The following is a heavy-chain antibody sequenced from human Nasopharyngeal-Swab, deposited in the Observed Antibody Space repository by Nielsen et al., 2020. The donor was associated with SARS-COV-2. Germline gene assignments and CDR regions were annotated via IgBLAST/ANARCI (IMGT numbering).Heavy chain of an antibody. Sequence: GGSLRLSCKGSGYSFTSYWISWVRQMPGKGLEWMGRIDPSDSYTNYSPSFQGHVTISADKSISTAYLRWSSLKASDTAMYYCARMSVYDSSGYYPTYFDYWGQGALVTVSS. CDR3: ARMSVYDSSGYYPTYFDY. CDR2: IDPSDSYT. V-gene: IGHV5-10-1*01. J-gene: IGHJ4*02. D-gene: IGHD3-22*01. CDR1: GYSFTSYW.